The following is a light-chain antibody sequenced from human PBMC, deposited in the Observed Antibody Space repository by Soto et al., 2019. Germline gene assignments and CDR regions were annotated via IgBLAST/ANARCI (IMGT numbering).Light chain of an antibody. CDR1: SSDIGAYNR. Sequence: QSALTQPPSVSGSPGQSVTISCTGTSSDIGAYNRVSWYQQPPGTAPKLMIYEVRDRTSGVPDRFSGSKSGNTASLTISGLQAEDEADYYCSSYTSSNTLIFGGGTK. CDR3: SSYTSSNTLI. V-gene: IGLV2-18*02. CDR2: EVR. J-gene: IGLJ2*01.